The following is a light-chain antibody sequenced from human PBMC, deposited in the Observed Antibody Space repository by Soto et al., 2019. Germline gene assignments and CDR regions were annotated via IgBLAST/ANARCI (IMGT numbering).Light chain of an antibody. V-gene: IGKV1-39*01. J-gene: IGKJ1*01. Sequence: DIPMTQSPFSLSASVGDRVTITCRASQSINTYVNWYQQKPGKAPNLLIYAASSLQSGVPSRFSGSGSGTDFTLTISSLQPEDFATYYCQQSYSTPWTFGQGTSVEIK. CDR2: AAS. CDR3: QQSYSTPWT. CDR1: QSINTY.